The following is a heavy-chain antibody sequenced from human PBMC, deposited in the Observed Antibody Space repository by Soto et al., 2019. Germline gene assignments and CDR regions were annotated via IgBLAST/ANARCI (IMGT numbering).Heavy chain of an antibody. V-gene: IGHV1-18*01. CDR2: ISAYNGNT. J-gene: IGHJ5*02. D-gene: IGHD6-19*01. Sequence: ASVKVSCKASGYTFTSYGISWVRQAPGQGLEWMGWISAYNGNTNYAQKLQGRVTMTTDTSTSTAYMELRSLRSDDTAVYYCARRPSRYRSGWYTSWSQGTLVTVSA. CDR1: GYTFTSYG. CDR3: ARRPSRYRSGWYTS.